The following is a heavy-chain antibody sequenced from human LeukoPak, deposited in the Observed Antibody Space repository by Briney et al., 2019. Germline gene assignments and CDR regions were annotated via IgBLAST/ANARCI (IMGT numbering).Heavy chain of an antibody. V-gene: IGHV3-66*01. J-gene: IGHJ4*02. CDR1: GFTVSSNY. D-gene: IGHD1-1*01. CDR3: ARVHWGTTRYLDY. CDR2: TYSGGVT. Sequence: VGSLRLSCAASGFTVSSNYMNWVRQVPGKGLEWVSVTYSGGVTDCADSVKGRFTVSRDDSKNTVYLQMSSLRVEDTAVYFCARVHWGTTRYLDYWGQGTLVTVSS.